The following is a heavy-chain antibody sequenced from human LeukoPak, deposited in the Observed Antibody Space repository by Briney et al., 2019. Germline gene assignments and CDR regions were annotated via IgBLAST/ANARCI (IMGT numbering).Heavy chain of an antibody. J-gene: IGHJ5*01. CDR2: IDWDDDK. Sequence: SGPTLVNPTQTLTLTCTFSGFSLSTSGMCVSWIRQPPGKALEWLARIDWDDDKYYSTSLKTRLTISKDTSKNQVVLTMTNMDPVDTATYYCARFPYSSSWFDYWGQGTLVTVSS. CDR3: ARFPYSSSWFDY. CDR1: GFSLSTSGMC. V-gene: IGHV2-70*11. D-gene: IGHD6-13*01.